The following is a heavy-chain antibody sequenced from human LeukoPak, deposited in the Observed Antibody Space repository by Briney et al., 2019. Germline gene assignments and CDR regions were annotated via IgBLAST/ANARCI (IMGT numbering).Heavy chain of an antibody. V-gene: IGHV3-48*03. CDR2: ISSSGSTI. J-gene: IGHJ4*02. CDR1: GFTFSSYE. D-gene: IGHD3-10*01. Sequence: GGSLRLSCAASGFTFSSYEMNWVRQAPGKGLEWVSYISSSGSTIYYADSVKGRFTISRDNAKNSLYLQMNSLRAEDTAVYYCARGNMVRGVIHDYWGQGTLVTVSS. CDR3: ARGNMVRGVIHDY.